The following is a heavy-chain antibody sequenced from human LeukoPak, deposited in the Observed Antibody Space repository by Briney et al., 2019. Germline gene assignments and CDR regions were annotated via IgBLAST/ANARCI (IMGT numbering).Heavy chain of an antibody. CDR3: AREGSGFDS. V-gene: IGHV4-30-2*01. Sequence: SETLSLTCAVSGGSLSSGGYSWSWIRQPPGKGLEWIGYIYHGGNTYYNPSLKSRLTISVDRSKNQFSLNLNSMTAADTAVYYCAREGSGFDSWGQGALVTVSS. J-gene: IGHJ4*02. D-gene: IGHD2-15*01. CDR2: IYHGGNT. CDR1: GGSLSSGGYS.